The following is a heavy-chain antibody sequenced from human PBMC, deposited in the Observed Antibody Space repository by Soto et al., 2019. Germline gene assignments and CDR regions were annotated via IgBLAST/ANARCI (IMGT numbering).Heavy chain of an antibody. CDR1: GGTFRTSA. Sequence: QVQLVQSGAEVKKPGSSVKVSCKTSGGTFRTSAISWVRQAPGQGLEWMGGIMPVFPTADYAQKFQGRVTITADESTSTAYMELSSLRSEDTAVYYCARDKDRQQLGGNYYYIMDVWGQGTTVTVSS. CDR3: ARDKDRQQLGGNYYYIMDV. J-gene: IGHJ6*01. D-gene: IGHD3-3*02. V-gene: IGHV1-69*12. CDR2: IMPVFPTA.